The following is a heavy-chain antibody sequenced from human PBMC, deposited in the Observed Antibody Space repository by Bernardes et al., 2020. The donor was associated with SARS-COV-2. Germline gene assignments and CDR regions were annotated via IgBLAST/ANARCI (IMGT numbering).Heavy chain of an antibody. CDR1: GFTSCSYA. D-gene: IGHD1-26*01. Sequence: GGSLRLSCAASGFTSCSYAMHWVRQAPGKGLEWVAVISYDGSNKYYADSVKGRFTISRDNSKNTLYLQMNSLRAEDTAVYYCARDGLAAATTFPFDYWGQGTLVTVSS. CDR2: ISYDGSNK. V-gene: IGHV3-30*04. CDR3: ARDGLAAATTFPFDY. J-gene: IGHJ4*02.